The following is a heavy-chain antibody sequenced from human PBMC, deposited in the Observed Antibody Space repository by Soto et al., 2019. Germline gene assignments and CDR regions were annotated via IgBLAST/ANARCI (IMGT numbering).Heavy chain of an antibody. D-gene: IGHD3-9*01. CDR3: AKEKRPIRYFDWLGGYGMDV. CDR1: GFTFSSYG. V-gene: IGHV3-30*18. CDR2: ISYDGSNK. Sequence: LRLSCAASGFTFSSYGMHWVRQAPGKGLEWVAVISYDGSNKYYADSVKGRFTISRDNSKNTLYLQMNSLRAEDTAVYYCAKEKRPIRYFDWLGGYGMDVWGQGTTVTVS. J-gene: IGHJ6*02.